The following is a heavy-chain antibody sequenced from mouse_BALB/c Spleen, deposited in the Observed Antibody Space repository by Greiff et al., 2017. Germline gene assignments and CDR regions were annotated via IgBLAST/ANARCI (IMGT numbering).Heavy chain of an antibody. V-gene: IGHV5-12-2*01. J-gene: IGHJ4*01. CDR3: ARQYGNLRGYAMDY. CDR2: ISNGGGST. D-gene: IGHD2-1*01. Sequence: EVQRVESGGGLVQPGGSLKLSCAASGFTFSSYTMSWVRQTPEKRLEWVAYISNGGGSTYYPDTVKGRFTISRDNAKNTLYLQMSSLKSEDTAMYYCARQYGNLRGYAMDYWGQGTSVTVSS. CDR1: GFTFSSYT.